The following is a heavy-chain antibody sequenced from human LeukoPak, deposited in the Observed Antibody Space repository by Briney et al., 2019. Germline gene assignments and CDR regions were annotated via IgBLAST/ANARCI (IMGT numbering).Heavy chain of an antibody. V-gene: IGHV3-30*04. CDR1: GFTFSSYA. J-gene: IGHJ6*03. CDR2: ISYDGSNK. D-gene: IGHD2-21*02. CDR3: ARGDAFYYYYMDV. Sequence: PGGTLRLSCAASGFTFSSYAMHWVRQAPGKGLEWVAVISYDGSNKYYADSVKGRFTISRDNSKNTLYLQMNSLRAEDTAVYYCARGDAFYYYYMDVWGKGTTVTVSS.